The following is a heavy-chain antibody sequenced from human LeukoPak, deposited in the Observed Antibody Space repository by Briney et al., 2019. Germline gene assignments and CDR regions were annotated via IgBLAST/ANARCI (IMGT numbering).Heavy chain of an antibody. Sequence: GGSLRLSCTVSGFTFSAYSLIWVPQAPQRGLEWVSVIIPREGATYYADSVRGRFTISRDNSRNTVYLQMDSLRAEDTAVYYCANYDYVWGSHRHFEYWGQGTLVTVSS. J-gene: IGHJ4*02. V-gene: IGHV3-23*01. D-gene: IGHD3-16*02. CDR3: ANYDYVWGSHRHFEY. CDR2: IIPREGAT. CDR1: GFTFSAYS.